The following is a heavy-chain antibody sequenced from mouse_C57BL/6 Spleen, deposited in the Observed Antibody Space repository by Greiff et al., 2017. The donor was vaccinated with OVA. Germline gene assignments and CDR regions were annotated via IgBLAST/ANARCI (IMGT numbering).Heavy chain of an antibody. V-gene: IGHV1-52*01. CDR2: IDPSDSET. Sequence: QVQLKQPGAELVRPGSSVKLSCKASGYTFTSYWMHWVKQRPIQGLEWIGNIDPSDSETHYNQKFKDKATLTVDKSSSTAYMQLSSLTSEDSAVYYCARNGAFYSNLWYFDVWGTGTTVTVSS. CDR3: ARNGAFYSNLWYFDV. CDR1: GYTFTSYW. J-gene: IGHJ1*03. D-gene: IGHD2-5*01.